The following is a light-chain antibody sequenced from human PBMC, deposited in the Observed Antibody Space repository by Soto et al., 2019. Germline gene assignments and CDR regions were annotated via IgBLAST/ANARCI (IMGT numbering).Light chain of an antibody. CDR3: HQRQSWPRT. CDR2: YTS. Sequence: EIVLTQSPGTLSASPRETATLSCRASQYVGTSLAWYQHKPGQAPRLLIYYTSNRATGIPARFSGSGSGTDFTLTINSLAPEDFAIYYCHQRQSWPRTFGQGTKVDIK. J-gene: IGKJ1*01. CDR1: QYVGTS. V-gene: IGKV3-11*01.